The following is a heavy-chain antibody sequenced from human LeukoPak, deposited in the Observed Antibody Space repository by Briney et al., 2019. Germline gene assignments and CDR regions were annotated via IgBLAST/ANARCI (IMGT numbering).Heavy chain of an antibody. D-gene: IGHD2-2*01. Sequence: GGSLRLSCAASGFTFDDYAMHWVRQAPGKGLEWVSGISWNSGSIGYADSVEGRFTISRDNAKNSLYLQMNSLRAEDTALYYCAKDMGMGVVVPAGGFDYWGQGTLVTVSS. V-gene: IGHV3-9*01. J-gene: IGHJ4*02. CDR2: ISWNSGSI. CDR3: AKDMGMGVVVPAGGFDY. CDR1: GFTFDDYA.